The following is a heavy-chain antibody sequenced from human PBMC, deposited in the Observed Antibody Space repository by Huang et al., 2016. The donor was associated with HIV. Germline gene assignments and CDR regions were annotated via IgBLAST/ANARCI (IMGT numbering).Heavy chain of an antibody. D-gene: IGHD1-26*01. Sequence: EVQLVESGGGLIQPGGSLRLSCAASGFNVSSNYMRWVRQGPGTGLEWVSVIYSGGSTYYADSVKGRFTISRDNSKNTLNLQRNGLRAEDTAVYYCARERVGASLGYFDYWGQGTLVTVSS. J-gene: IGHJ4*02. CDR1: GFNVSSNY. CDR2: IYSGGST. V-gene: IGHV3-53*01. CDR3: ARERVGASLGYFDY.